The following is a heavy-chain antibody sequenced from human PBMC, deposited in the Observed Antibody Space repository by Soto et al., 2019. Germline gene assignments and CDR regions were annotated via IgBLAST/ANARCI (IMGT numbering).Heavy chain of an antibody. CDR2: INPSGGST. V-gene: IGHV1-46*01. D-gene: IGHD3-10*01. Sequence: QVQLVQSGAEVKKPGASVKVSCKASGYTFTSYYMHWVRQAPGQGLEWMGIINPSGGSTSYAQRFQGRVTMTRDTSTSTVDMELSSLRSEDTAVYYCAIASGLLDYWGQGTLVTVSS. CDR1: GYTFTSYY. J-gene: IGHJ4*02. CDR3: AIASGLLDY.